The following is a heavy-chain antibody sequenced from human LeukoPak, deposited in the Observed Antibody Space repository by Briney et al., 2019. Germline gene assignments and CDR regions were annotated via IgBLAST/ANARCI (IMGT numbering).Heavy chain of an antibody. V-gene: IGHV3-21*01. CDR3: ARALAAAGPWGDYFDY. J-gene: IGHJ4*02. CDR2: ISSSSSYI. CDR1: GFTFSSYS. D-gene: IGHD6-13*01. Sequence: GGSLRLSCAASGFTFSSYSMNWVRQAPGKGLEWVSSISSSSSYIYYADSVKGRFTISRDNAKNSLYLQMNSLRAEDTAVYYCARALAAAGPWGDYFDYWGQGTLVTVSS.